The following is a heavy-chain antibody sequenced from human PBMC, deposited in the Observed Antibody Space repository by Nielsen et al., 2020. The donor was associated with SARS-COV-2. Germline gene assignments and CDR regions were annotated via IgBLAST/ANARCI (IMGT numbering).Heavy chain of an antibody. CDR3: AKSRSGSYYSAFDI. CDR2: ISSNGGST. Sequence: GGSLRLSCAVSGFTFSSYAMSWVRQAPGKGLEYVSAISSNGGSTYYADSVKGRFTISRDNSKNTLYLQMSSLRAEDTAVYYCAKSRSGSYYSAFDIWGQGTMVTVSS. J-gene: IGHJ3*02. V-gene: IGHV3-64D*06. CDR1: GFTFSSYA. D-gene: IGHD1-26*01.